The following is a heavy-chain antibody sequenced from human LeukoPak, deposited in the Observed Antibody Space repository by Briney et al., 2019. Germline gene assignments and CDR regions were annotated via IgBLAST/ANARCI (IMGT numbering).Heavy chain of an antibody. D-gene: IGHD3-9*01. Sequence: GGSLRLSCAASGFTFSGYAMSWVRQAPGKGLEWVSAISDSGGSTYYADSVKGRFTISRDNSKNTLYLQMNSLRAEDTAVYYCAKFPNYDILTGYYDGNDAFDIWGQGTMVTVSS. CDR3: AKFPNYDILTGYYDGNDAFDI. CDR1: GFTFSGYA. CDR2: ISDSGGST. J-gene: IGHJ3*02. V-gene: IGHV3-23*01.